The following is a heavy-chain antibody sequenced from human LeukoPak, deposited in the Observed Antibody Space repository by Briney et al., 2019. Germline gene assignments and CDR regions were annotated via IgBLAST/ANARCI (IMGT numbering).Heavy chain of an antibody. CDR2: IYHSGST. J-gene: IGHJ4*02. CDR1: GYSISSGYY. V-gene: IGHV4-38-2*01. Sequence: SETLSLTCAVSGYSISSGYYWGWIRQPPGKGLEWIGSIYHSGSTYYNPSLKSRVTISVDTSKYQFSLKLSSVTAADTAVYYCARAYSKLDYWGQGTLVTVSS. CDR3: ARAYSKLDY. D-gene: IGHD4-11*01.